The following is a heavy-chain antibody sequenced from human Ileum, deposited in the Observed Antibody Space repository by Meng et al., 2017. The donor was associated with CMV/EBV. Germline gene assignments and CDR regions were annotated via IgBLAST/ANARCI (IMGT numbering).Heavy chain of an antibody. CDR2: ITPYNGKT. J-gene: IGHJ5*02. D-gene: IGHD2-21*01. Sequence: QVQLVQSGAEGKKPGPSVKVPCKASGYTFITFGITWVRQAPGQGLEWMGWITPYNGKTDYTQRLQDRVTMTTDTSTNTVYMELRSLRSDDTAVYYCAREDYSAYAATWGQGTLVTVSS. CDR3: AREDYSAYAAT. V-gene: IGHV1-18*01. CDR1: GYTFITFG.